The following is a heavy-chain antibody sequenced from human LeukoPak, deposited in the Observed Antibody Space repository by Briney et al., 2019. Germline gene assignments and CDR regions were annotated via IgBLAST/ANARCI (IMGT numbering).Heavy chain of an antibody. D-gene: IGHD4-11*01. CDR2: ISSSSSYI. CDR1: GFTFSSYS. Sequence: MPGGSLRLSCAASGFTFSSYSMNWVRQAPGKGLEWVSSISSSSSYIYYADSVKGRFTISRDNAKNSLYLQMNSLRAEDTAVYYCAREINYPPSYFDCWGQGTLVTVSS. V-gene: IGHV3-21*01. CDR3: AREINYPPSYFDC. J-gene: IGHJ4*02.